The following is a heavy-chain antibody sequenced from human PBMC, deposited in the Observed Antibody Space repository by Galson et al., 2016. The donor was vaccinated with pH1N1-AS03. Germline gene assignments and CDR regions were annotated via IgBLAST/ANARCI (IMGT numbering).Heavy chain of an antibody. V-gene: IGHV4-38-2*02. Sequence: SETLSLTCTVSGLSISSGSYWGWIRQSPGKGLEWIGNIYHAANTYYNPSFKTRVTMSVDTSKSQFSLSLRSVTAADPAMYYCARGLGYCSGKQCFVHFDPWGQGIRVTVSS. CDR3: ARGLGYCSGKQCFVHFDP. CDR1: GLSISSGSY. J-gene: IGHJ5*02. CDR2: IYHAANT. D-gene: IGHD2-15*01.